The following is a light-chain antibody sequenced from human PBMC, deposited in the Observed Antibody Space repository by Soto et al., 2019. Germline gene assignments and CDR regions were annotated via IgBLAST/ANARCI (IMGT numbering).Light chain of an antibody. CDR2: AAS. Sequence: DIQMPQSPSSLSASVGDRVTITCLASQSISSYLNWYQQKPGKAPKLLIYAASSLQSGVPSRFSGSGSGTDFTLTISSLQPEDFATYYGQQSYSTPLTFGGGTKVEIK. J-gene: IGKJ4*01. CDR1: QSISSY. CDR3: QQSYSTPLT. V-gene: IGKV1-39*01.